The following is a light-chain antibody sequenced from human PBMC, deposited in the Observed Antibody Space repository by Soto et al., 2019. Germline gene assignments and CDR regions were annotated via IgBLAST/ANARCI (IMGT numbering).Light chain of an antibody. CDR3: QQYGSSPPST. Sequence: EIVLTQSPGTLSLSPGERATLSCRASQSVSSSYLAWYQQKPGQAPRLLIYGASSRATGIPDRFCGSGSGTDFTLTISRLEAEDFAVYYCQQYGSSPPSTFGQGTLVEIK. CDR1: QSVSSSY. CDR2: GAS. V-gene: IGKV3-20*01. J-gene: IGKJ1*01.